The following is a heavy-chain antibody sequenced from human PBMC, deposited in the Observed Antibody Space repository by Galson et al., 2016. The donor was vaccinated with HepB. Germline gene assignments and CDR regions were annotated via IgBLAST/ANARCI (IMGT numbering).Heavy chain of an antibody. D-gene: IGHD2-2*01. CDR1: GYTFSRYW. V-gene: IGHV5-51*01. CDR3: ARHVPPSPAAPPEY. Sequence: QSGAEVKKPGESLKISCKASGYTFSRYWIGWVRQMPGKGLEWMGIIYPGDSDTRYSPSFQDQVTISADKSLNTAHPQWSSLKASDSAMYFCARHVPPSPAAPPEYWGQGTLVTVSS. J-gene: IGHJ4*02. CDR2: IYPGDSDT.